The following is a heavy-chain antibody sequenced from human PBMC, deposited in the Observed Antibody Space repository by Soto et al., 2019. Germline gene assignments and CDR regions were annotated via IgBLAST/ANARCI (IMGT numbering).Heavy chain of an antibody. CDR1: GDSVSSNSAA. V-gene: IGHV6-1*01. J-gene: IGHJ4*02. D-gene: IGHD6-19*01. Sequence: PSQTLSLTCAISGDSVSSNSAAWNWIRQSPSRGLEWLGRTYYRSKWYNDYAVSVKSRITINPDTSKNQFSLQLNSVTPEDTAVYYCARVNPGYSSCWYDMGEGVFEYWGQGILVTVSS. CDR3: ARVNPGYSSCWYDMGEGVFEY. CDR2: TYYRSKWYN.